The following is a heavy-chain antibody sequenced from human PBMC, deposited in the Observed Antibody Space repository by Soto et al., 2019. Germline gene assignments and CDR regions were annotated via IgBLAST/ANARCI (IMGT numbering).Heavy chain of an antibody. CDR1: GFTLSSYT. CDR2: IFTGGTST. CDR3: AKDRHPDGIWTFDY. D-gene: IGHD3-9*01. V-gene: IGHV3-23*01. J-gene: IGHJ4*02. Sequence: PGGSLRLSCSASGFTLSSYTMSWVRLTPGKGLQWVSTIFTGGTSTVYADPVRGRFGISRDDSKNTLYLQMDNLRVDDTALYFCAKDRHPDGIWTFDYWGRGT.